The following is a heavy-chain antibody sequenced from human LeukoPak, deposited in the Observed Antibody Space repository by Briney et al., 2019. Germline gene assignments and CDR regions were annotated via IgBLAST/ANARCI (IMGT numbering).Heavy chain of an antibody. D-gene: IGHD4-11*01. Sequence: GGSLRLSCAAPGFTFSSYAMHWVRQAPGKGLEWVAVISYDGSDKYYADSVKGRFTISRDNSKNTLYLQMNSLRAEDTAVYYCARDPSRLRGYSNFDYWGQGTLVTVSS. J-gene: IGHJ4*02. CDR1: GFTFSSYA. CDR3: ARDPSRLRGYSNFDY. V-gene: IGHV3-30*04. CDR2: ISYDGSDK.